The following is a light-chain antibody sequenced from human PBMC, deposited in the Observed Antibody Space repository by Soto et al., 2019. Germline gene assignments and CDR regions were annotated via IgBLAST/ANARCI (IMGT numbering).Light chain of an antibody. Sequence: QSVLAQPASVSGSPGQSITISCTGTSSDVGAYNSVSWYQQHPHRAPQVIIYKGTQRPSGVSNRFSGSTSGNAASLTISALQTDDEADYFCCSFTTTSTNVFGTGTKVTV. J-gene: IGLJ1*01. CDR2: KGT. V-gene: IGLV2-14*02. CDR3: CSFTTTSTNV. CDR1: SSDVGAYNS.